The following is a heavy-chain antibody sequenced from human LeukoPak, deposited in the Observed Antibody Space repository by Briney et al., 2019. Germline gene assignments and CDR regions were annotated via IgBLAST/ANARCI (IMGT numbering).Heavy chain of an antibody. CDR3: ARDEKWEIGN. CDR1: GYTFTGYY. D-gene: IGHD1-26*01. V-gene: IGHV1-2*02. Sequence: ASVKGSCKASGYTFTGYYMHWVRQTPGQGLEWMGWINPNSGGTNYAQKFQGRVTMTRDTSITTASMELSSLRSDDTAVYYCARDEKWEIGNREQGTMVTVSS. J-gene: IGHJ6*01. CDR2: INPNSGGT.